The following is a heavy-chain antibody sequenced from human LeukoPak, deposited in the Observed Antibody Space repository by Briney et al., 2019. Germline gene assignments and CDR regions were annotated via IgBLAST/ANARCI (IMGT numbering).Heavy chain of an antibody. CDR1: GFTFSSYW. CDR3: ARDRAPYYYYAMDV. CDR2: IKPGGNEK. Sequence: GGSLRLSCAASGFTFSSYWMTWVRQGPGNGLEWVANIKPGGNEKYYVDSVRGRFTISRDNSKNTLYLQMNSLRAEDTAVYYCARDRAPYYYYAMDVWGQGTTVTVSS. J-gene: IGHJ6*02. V-gene: IGHV3-7*04.